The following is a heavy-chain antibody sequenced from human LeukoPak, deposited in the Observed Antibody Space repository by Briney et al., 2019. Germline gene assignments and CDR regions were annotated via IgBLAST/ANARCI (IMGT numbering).Heavy chain of an antibody. CDR1: GFTFSSYG. J-gene: IGHJ4*02. CDR2: IWYDGSNK. CDR3: ARDKGATTERYFDY. D-gene: IGHD1-26*01. V-gene: IGHV3-33*01. Sequence: GRSLRLSCAASGFTFSSYGMHWVRQAPGKGLEWVAVIWYDGSNKYYADSVKGRFTISRDNSKNTLYLQMNSLRAEDTAVYYCARDKGATTERYFDYWGQGTLVTVSS.